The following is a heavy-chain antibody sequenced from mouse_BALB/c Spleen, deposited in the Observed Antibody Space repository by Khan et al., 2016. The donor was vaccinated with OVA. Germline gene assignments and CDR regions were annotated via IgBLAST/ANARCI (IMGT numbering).Heavy chain of an antibody. CDR2: IFPNTGGT. J-gene: IGHJ3*01. CDR1: GYTFTDYN. CDR3: ARSGYVSFGV. V-gene: IGHV1S29*02. D-gene: IGHD2-13*01. Sequence: MQLQQSGPDLVKPGASVRISCKASGYTFTDYNMDWVKQSHGKSLEWIGYIFPNTGGTGYNQKFKNQATLTVDNSSSTAYMEIRSLTSADSAVYYSARSGYVSFGVWGQGTVVTVSA.